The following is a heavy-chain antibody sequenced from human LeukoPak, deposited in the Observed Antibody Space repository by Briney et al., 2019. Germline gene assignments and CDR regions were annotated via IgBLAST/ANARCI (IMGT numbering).Heavy chain of an antibody. CDR3: ARTAAAAVYYFDY. J-gene: IGHJ4*02. Sequence: GGSLRLSCAASGFTFSNYRIHWVRQAPGKGLVWVSRINGDGSSTSYADSVKGRFTISRDNAKNTLYLQMNSLRAEDTAVYYCARTAAAAVYYFDYWGQGTLVTVSS. V-gene: IGHV3-74*01. D-gene: IGHD6-13*01. CDR1: GFTFSNYR. CDR2: INGDGSST.